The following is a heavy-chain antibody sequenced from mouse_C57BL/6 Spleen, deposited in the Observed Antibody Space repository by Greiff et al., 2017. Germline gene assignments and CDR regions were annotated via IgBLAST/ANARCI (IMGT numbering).Heavy chain of an antibody. CDR1: GYTFTDYN. CDR3: ARSYYGSSYPYYFDY. Sequence: EVQLQQSGPELVKPGASVKIPCKASGYTFTDYNMDWVKQSHGKSLEWIGDINPNNGGTIYNQKFKGKATLTVDKSSSTAYMELRSLTSEDTAVYYCARSYYGSSYPYYFDYWGQGTTLTVSS. CDR2: INPNNGGT. V-gene: IGHV1-18*01. J-gene: IGHJ2*01. D-gene: IGHD1-1*01.